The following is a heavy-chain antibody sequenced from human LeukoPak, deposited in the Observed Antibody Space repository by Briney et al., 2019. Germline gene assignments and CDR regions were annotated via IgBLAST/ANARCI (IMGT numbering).Heavy chain of an antibody. CDR3: ARELGYDYVWGSYRLYNWFDP. V-gene: IGHV4-59*12. D-gene: IGHD3-16*02. CDR1: GGSISSYY. J-gene: IGHJ5*02. CDR2: IYYSGST. Sequence: SETLSLTCTVSGGSISSYYWSWIRQPPGKGLEWIGYIYYSGSTNYNPSLKSRVTISVDTSKNQFSLKLSSVTAADTAVYYCARELGYDYVWGSYRLYNWFDPWGQGTLVTVSS.